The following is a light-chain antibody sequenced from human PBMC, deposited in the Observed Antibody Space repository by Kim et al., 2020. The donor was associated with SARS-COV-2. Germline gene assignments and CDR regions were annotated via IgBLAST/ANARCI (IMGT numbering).Light chain of an antibody. Sequence: EILITQSPGTLSVSPGERATLYCRASQSVGSSLAWYQQRPGQAPRLLISGASIRATGIPARFSGSGSGTEFNLTISGLQSDDFAVYYCQQYLDWPPWTFGQGTKVDIK. CDR1: QSVGSS. CDR2: GAS. V-gene: IGKV3-15*01. J-gene: IGKJ1*01. CDR3: QQYLDWPPWT.